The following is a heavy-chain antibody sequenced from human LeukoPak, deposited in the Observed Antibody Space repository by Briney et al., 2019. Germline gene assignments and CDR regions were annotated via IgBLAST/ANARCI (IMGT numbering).Heavy chain of an antibody. CDR3: AREDQPRGTFDY. CDR2: IKQDGSEK. J-gene: IGHJ4*02. D-gene: IGHD2-15*01. Sequence: GGSLRLSCAASRFTFSSYWMTWVRQAPGKGLEWVANIKQDGSEKHYVDSVQGRFTISRDNAKNSLYLQMNSLRAEDTALYYCAREDQPRGTFDYWGQGILVTVSS. CDR1: RFTFSSYW. V-gene: IGHV3-7*05.